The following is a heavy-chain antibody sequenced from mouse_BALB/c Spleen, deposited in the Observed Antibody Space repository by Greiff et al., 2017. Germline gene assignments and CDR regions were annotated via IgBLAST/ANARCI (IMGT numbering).Heavy chain of an antibody. CDR1: GYTFTSYW. V-gene: IGHV1S132*01. CDR2: IFPGTGTT. J-gene: IGHJ2*01. Sequence: QVQLQQSGAELVKPGASVKLSCKTSGYTFTSYWIQWVKQRPGQGLGWIGEIFPGTGTTYYNEKFKGKATLTIDTSSSTAYMQLSSLTSEDSAVYFCARRDDYFDYWGQGTTLTVSS. CDR3: ARRDDYFDY.